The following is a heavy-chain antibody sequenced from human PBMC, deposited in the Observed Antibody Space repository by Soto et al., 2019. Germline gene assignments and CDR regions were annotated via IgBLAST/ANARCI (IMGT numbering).Heavy chain of an antibody. CDR3: VKDLVAVAN. V-gene: IGHV3-30*18. CDR1: GFTFRTYA. Sequence: SLRLSCAASGFTFRTYAMHWVRQAPGKGLEWVAIISYDGSNKHYADSVKGRFTISRDNSKDTVYLQVNRLRVEDTAVYYCVKDLVAVANWGQGTLVTVSS. J-gene: IGHJ4*02. CDR2: ISYDGSNK. D-gene: IGHD6-19*01.